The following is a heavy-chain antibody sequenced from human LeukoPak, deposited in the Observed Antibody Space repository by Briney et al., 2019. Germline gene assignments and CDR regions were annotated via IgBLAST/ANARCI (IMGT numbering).Heavy chain of an antibody. CDR1: GGSISSSSDY. CDR2: SHYSGST. J-gene: IGHJ4*02. V-gene: IGHV4-39*01. D-gene: IGHD3-10*01. CDR3: ARHRLSPSSGEGPTFFDF. Sequence: SETLSLTCTVSGGSISSSSDYWGWVRQPPGRGLEWIQSSHYSGSTFDNPSLKSRVTISVDTSKNQFSLRLTSVSAADTAVYYCARHRLSPSSGEGPTFFDFWGQGTQVTVSS.